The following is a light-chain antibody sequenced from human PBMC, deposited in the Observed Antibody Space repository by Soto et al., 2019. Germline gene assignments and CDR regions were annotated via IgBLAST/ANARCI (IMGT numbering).Light chain of an antibody. J-gene: IGKJ1*01. Sequence: EIVLTQSPGTLSLSPGKRATLSCRASQSVSSNYLAWYQHKPGQAPRLLMYGASSRATGIPERFSGSGSGTDFTLTISRLQPEDFAVYYCQQYGTSPWTFGRGTKVEI. CDR1: QSVSSNY. CDR3: QQYGTSPWT. CDR2: GAS. V-gene: IGKV3-20*01.